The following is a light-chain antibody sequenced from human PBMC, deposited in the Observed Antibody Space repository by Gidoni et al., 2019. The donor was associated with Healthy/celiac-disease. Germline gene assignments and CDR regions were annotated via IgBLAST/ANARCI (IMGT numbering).Light chain of an antibody. Sequence: EIVLTQSPGTLSLSPGERATLSCRASQSVSSNYLAWYQQKPGQAPRLLIYGASSRATGSPDRFSGSGSGTDFTLTISRLEPEDFAVYYCQQYGSSLRGVTFGQGTKVEIK. J-gene: IGKJ1*01. V-gene: IGKV3-20*01. CDR1: QSVSSNY. CDR2: GAS. CDR3: QQYGSSLRGVT.